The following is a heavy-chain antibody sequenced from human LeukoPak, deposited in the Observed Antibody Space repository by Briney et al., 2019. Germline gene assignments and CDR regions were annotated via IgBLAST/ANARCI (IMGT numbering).Heavy chain of an antibody. CDR3: AKEQLSMVVTR. D-gene: IGHD4-23*01. J-gene: IGHJ4*02. V-gene: IGHV3-48*01. CDR2: ISSSSSTI. CDR1: GFTFSSYS. Sequence: GGSLRLSCAASGFTFSSYSMNWVRQAPGKGLEWVSYISSSSSTIYYADSVKGRFTIPRDNAKNLLYLQMNSLRAEDTAVYYCAKEQLSMVVTRWGQGTLVTVSS.